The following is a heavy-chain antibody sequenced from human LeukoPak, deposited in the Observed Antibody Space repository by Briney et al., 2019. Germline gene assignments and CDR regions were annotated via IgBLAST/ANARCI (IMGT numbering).Heavy chain of an antibody. CDR3: ARIDYGGN. J-gene: IGHJ4*02. V-gene: IGHV3-23*01. CDR1: GFTFSSYA. Sequence: RGSLRLSCATSGFTFSSYAMSWVRQAPGKGLEWVSGISGSGGSTYYADSVKGRFTISRDNSKKTLYLQMNSLRAEDTAVYYCARIDYGGNWGQGTLVTVSS. D-gene: IGHD4-23*01. CDR2: ISGSGGST.